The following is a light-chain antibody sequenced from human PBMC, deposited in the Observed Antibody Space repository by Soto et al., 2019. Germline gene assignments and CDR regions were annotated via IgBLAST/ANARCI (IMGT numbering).Light chain of an antibody. CDR2: GAS. CDR1: QSVSRIY. J-gene: IGKJ2*01. Sequence: EIVLTQSPATLSLSPGERATLSCRASQSVSRIYLSWYQQKPGQAPRLLIYGASRRATGIPDRFSGSGSGTDFTRIFSRLELEDFAVYYCQQYGSSPPYTFGQGTKLEIK. CDR3: QQYGSSPPYT. V-gene: IGKV3-20*01.